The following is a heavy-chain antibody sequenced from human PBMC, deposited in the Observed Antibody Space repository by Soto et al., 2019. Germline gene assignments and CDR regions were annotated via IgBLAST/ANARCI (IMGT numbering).Heavy chain of an antibody. CDR2: IHPSGGGT. V-gene: IGHV1-46*02. J-gene: IGHJ4*02. CDR1: GYTFNTYY. CDR3: ARGGQNAVVTANFYN. Sequence: QVQLVQSGAEVRKPGASVKVSCKPSGYTFNTYYLHWLRQAPGQALEWMGVIHPSGGGTTYAQKFLGRVTGTQDTSTATGFMGLGSLGTEDTAVYYCARGGQNAVVTANFYNWGQGNLVTVSS. D-gene: IGHD2-21*02.